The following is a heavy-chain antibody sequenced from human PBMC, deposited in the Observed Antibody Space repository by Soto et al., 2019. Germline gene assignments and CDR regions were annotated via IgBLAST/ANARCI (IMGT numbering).Heavy chain of an antibody. Sequence: GGSLRLSCAVSGFTFSGYGMSWVRQAPGKGLEWVSAISGGGDNTYHADSVKGRFTISRDNSRNTLYLQMNGLRAEDTAVYYCGKGSHSGDYVIKRFGGQGTLVTVSS. CDR3: GKGSHSGDYVIKRF. J-gene: IGHJ4*02. V-gene: IGHV3-23*01. CDR1: GFTFSGYG. CDR2: ISGGGDNT. D-gene: IGHD4-17*01.